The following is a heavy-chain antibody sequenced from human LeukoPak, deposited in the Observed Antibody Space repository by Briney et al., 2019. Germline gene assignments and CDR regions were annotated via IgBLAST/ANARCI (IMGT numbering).Heavy chain of an antibody. Sequence: SVKVSCKASGGTFSSYAISWVRQAPGQGLEWMGRIIPIFGTANYAQKFQGRVTITTAETTSTAYMELSSLRSEDTAVYYCARDSNPYNWNGAWAFDIWGQGTMVTVSS. D-gene: IGHD1-20*01. CDR2: IIPIFGTA. CDR3: ARDSNPYNWNGAWAFDI. CDR1: GGTFSSYA. V-gene: IGHV1-69*05. J-gene: IGHJ3*02.